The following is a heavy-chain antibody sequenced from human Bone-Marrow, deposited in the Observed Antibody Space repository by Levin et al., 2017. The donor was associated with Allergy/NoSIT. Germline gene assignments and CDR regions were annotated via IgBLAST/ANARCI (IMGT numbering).Heavy chain of an antibody. Sequence: SSETLSLTCTVSGGSINNFYWSWIRQPPGKGLEWIGYLYYSGSVNYNPSLKSRVTISVDTSKNQFSLKLNSVTAADTAVYYCARDGGYTFDLWGRGTLVTVTS. CDR2: LYYSGSV. CDR3: ARDGGYTFDL. J-gene: IGHJ2*01. CDR1: GGSINNFY. D-gene: IGHD5-18*01. V-gene: IGHV4-59*01.